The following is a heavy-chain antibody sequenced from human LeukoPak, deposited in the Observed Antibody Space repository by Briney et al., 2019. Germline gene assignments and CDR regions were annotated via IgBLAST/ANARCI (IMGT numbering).Heavy chain of an antibody. J-gene: IGHJ4*02. D-gene: IGHD5-18*01. V-gene: IGHV4-34*01. Sequence: SETLSLTCAVYGGSFSGYYWSWIRQPPGKGLEWIGEINHSGSTNYNPSLKSRVTISVDTSKNQFSLKLSSVTAADTAVYYCARGADTAMVAGTVTYFDYWGQGTLVTVSS. CDR2: INHSGST. CDR1: GGSFSGYY. CDR3: ARGADTAMVAGTVTYFDY.